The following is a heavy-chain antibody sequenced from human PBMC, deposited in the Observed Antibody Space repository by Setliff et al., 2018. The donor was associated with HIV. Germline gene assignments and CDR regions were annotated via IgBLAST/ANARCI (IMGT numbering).Heavy chain of an antibody. CDR2: INPHGGST. Sequence: GASVKVSCKASGYTFSSYSLHWVRQAPGQGLEWMGVINPHGGSTNYAQKFQGRVTMTRDTSTSTVYMELSSPRSDDTAVYYCARLRPTAFFDYWGQGTLVTVSS. CDR3: ARLRPTAFFDY. CDR1: GYTFSSYS. J-gene: IGHJ4*02. V-gene: IGHV1-46*01. D-gene: IGHD3-3*01.